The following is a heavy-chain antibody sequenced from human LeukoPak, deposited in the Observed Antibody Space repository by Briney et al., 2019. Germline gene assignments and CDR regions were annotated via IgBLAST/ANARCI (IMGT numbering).Heavy chain of an antibody. D-gene: IGHD1-1*01. CDR2: INPNSGGT. Sequence: ASVKVSCKASGYTFTGYYMLWVRQAPGQGLEWMGRINPNSGGTNYAQKFQGRVTMTRDTSISTAYMELSRLRSDDTAVYYCARGTYNWNLNFDYWGQGTLVTVSS. V-gene: IGHV1-2*06. CDR1: GYTFTGYY. J-gene: IGHJ4*02. CDR3: ARGTYNWNLNFDY.